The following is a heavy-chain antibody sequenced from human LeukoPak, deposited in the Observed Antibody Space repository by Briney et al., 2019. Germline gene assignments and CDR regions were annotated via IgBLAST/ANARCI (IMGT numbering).Heavy chain of an antibody. CDR3: ARDSYSKNDY. V-gene: IGHV3-48*01. J-gene: IGHJ4*02. Sequence: WVRQPPGKGLEWVSYISSSSSTIYYGDSVKGRFTISRDNAKNSLYLQMNSLRAEDTAVYFCARDSYSKNDYWGQGTLVTVSS. D-gene: IGHD4-11*01. CDR2: ISSSSSTI.